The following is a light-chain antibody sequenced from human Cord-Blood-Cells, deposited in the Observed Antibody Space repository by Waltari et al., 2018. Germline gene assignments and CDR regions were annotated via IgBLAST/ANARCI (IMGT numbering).Light chain of an antibody. CDR2: GAA. V-gene: IGKV3-20*01. CDR1: QSVSSSY. J-gene: IGKJ2*01. Sequence: EIVLPQSPGTLSLSPGERATLSCRARQSVSSSYLAWYQQKPGQAPRLLIYGAASRATGIPDRFSGSGSGTDFTLTISRLEPEDFAVYYCQQYGSSPLYTFGQGTKLEIK. CDR3: QQYGSSPLYT.